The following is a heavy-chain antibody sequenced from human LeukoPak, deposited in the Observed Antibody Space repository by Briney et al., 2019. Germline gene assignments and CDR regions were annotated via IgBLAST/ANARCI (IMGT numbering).Heavy chain of an antibody. D-gene: IGHD3-22*01. CDR2: IYYSGST. CDR1: GGSISSYY. Sequence: KPSETLSLTCTVSGGSISSYYWSWIRQPPGKGLEWIGYIYYSGSTNYNPSLKSRVTISVDTSKNQFSLKLSSVTAADTAVYYCARSLAQTWYYYEHYYGMDVWGQGTTVTVSS. J-gene: IGHJ6*02. CDR3: ARSLAQTWYYYEHYYGMDV. V-gene: IGHV4-59*01.